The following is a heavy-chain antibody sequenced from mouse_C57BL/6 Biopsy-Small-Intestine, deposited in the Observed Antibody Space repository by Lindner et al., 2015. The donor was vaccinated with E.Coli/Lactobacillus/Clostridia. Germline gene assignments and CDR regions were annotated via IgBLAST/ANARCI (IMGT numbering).Heavy chain of an antibody. Sequence: VQLQESGAELVKPGVSVKISCKVSGYTFTDHTLHWMKQRPEQGLEWIGYIYPRDGETKYNEKFEGKATLTADTSSSTAYMQINGMTFDDSAVYFCAMSPHYGPYYFDYWGQGTTLTVSS. CDR1: GYTFTDHT. CDR3: AMSPHYGPYYFDY. V-gene: IGHV1-78*01. J-gene: IGHJ2*01. D-gene: IGHD1-2*01. CDR2: IYPRDGET.